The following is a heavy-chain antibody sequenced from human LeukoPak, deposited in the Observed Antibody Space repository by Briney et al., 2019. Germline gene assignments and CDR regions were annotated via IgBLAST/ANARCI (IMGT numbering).Heavy chain of an antibody. V-gene: IGHV1-69*05. D-gene: IGHD2-2*01. J-gene: IGHJ5*02. CDR3: ARGRVVVPAANPSAQYNWFGP. CDR1: GGTFSSYA. Sequence: SVKVSCKASGGTFSSYAISWVRQAPGQGLEWMGGIIPIFGTANYAQKFQGRVTITTDESTSTAYMELSSLRSEDTAVYYCARGRVVVPAANPSAQYNWFGPWGQGTLVTVSS. CDR2: IIPIFGTA.